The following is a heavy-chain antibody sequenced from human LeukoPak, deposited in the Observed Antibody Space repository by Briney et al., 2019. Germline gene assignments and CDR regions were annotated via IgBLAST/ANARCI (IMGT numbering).Heavy chain of an antibody. D-gene: IGHD3-22*01. J-gene: IGHJ5*02. CDR2: INHSGST. V-gene: IGHV4-34*01. CDR3: ASVRDYYDSSGPPDWFDP. Sequence: PSETLSLTCAAYGGSFSGYYWSWIRQPPGKGLEWIGEINHSGSTNYNPSLKSRVTISVDTSKNQFSLKLSSVTAADTAVYYCASVRDYYDSSGPPDWFDPWGQGTLVTVSS. CDR1: GGSFSGYY.